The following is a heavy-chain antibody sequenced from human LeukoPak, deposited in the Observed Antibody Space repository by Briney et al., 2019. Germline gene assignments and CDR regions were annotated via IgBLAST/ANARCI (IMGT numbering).Heavy chain of an antibody. J-gene: IGHJ4*02. CDR2: IKQDGSEK. D-gene: IGHD3-9*01. Sequence: PGGSLRLSCADSGFTFSSYWMSWVRQAPGKGLEWVANIKQDGSEKYYVDSVKGRFTISRDNAKNSLYLQMNSLRAEDTAVYYCARESTTEVLRYFAADYWGQGTLVTVSS. CDR1: GFTFSSYW. V-gene: IGHV3-7*01. CDR3: ARESTTEVLRYFAADY.